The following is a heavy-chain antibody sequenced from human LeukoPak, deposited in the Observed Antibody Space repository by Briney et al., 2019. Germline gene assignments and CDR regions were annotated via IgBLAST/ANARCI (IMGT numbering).Heavy chain of an antibody. D-gene: IGHD5-18*01. Sequence: PGGSLRLSCAASEFTFSSYSMNWVRQAPGKGLEWVSSISSSSTYIYYADSVKGRFTIPRDNAKNPLYLQMNSLRAEDTAVYYCARAGYSYGPRGFDYWGQGTLVTVSS. J-gene: IGHJ4*02. CDR1: EFTFSSYS. V-gene: IGHV3-21*01. CDR2: ISSSSTYI. CDR3: ARAGYSYGPRGFDY.